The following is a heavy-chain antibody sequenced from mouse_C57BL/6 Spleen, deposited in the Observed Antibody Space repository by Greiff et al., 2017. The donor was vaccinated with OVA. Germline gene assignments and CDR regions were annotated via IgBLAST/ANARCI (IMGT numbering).Heavy chain of an antibody. Sequence: VQLQQPGTELVKPGASVKLSCKASGYTFTSYWMHWVKQRPGQGLEWIGNINPSNGGTNYNEKFKSKATLTVDKSSSTAYMQLSSLTSEDSAVYYCARGGDGNYRRYWYFDVWGTGTTVTVSS. V-gene: IGHV1-53*01. D-gene: IGHD2-1*01. CDR1: GYTFTSYW. CDR3: ARGGDGNYRRYWYFDV. CDR2: INPSNGGT. J-gene: IGHJ1*03.